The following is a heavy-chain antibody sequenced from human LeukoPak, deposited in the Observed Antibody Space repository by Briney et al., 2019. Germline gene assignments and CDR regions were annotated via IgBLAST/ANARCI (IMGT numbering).Heavy chain of an antibody. CDR2: IYYSMTT. J-gene: IGHJ4*02. CDR1: GGSISSSDYY. V-gene: IGHV4-39*07. CDR3: ARVRSSGWGKGFDY. D-gene: IGHD6-19*01. Sequence: SETLSLTCTVSGGSISSSDYYWGWIRQPPGKGLEWIGSIYYSMTTYYNPSLKSRVTISVDTSKNQFSLKLSSVTAADTAVYYCARVRSSGWGKGFDYWGQGTLVTVSS.